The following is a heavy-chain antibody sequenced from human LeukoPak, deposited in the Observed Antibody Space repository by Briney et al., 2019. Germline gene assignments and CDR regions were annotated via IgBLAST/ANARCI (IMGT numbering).Heavy chain of an antibody. J-gene: IGHJ4*02. CDR2: ITGSGAGT. Sequence: GGSLRLSCAASGFIFSSYGMHWVRQAPERGLQWVSAITGSGAGTYYEDSVKGRFTISRDNSKNTLYLQMNSLRAEDTAVYYCASRGIGYFDYWGQGTLVTVSS. CDR3: ASRGIGYFDY. CDR1: GFIFSSYG. V-gene: IGHV3-23*01.